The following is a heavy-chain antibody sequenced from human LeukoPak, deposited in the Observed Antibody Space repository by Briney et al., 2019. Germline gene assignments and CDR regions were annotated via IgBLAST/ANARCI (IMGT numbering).Heavy chain of an antibody. J-gene: IGHJ4*02. V-gene: IGHV4-34*01. Sequence: SETLSLTCAVYGGSFSGYYWSWIRQPPGKGLEWIGEINHSGSTNYNPSLKSRVTTSVDTSKNQFSLKLSSVTAADTAVYYCARGRVDIVVVPAAMSRYFDYWGQGTLVTVSS. CDR3: ARGRVDIVVVPAAMSRYFDY. D-gene: IGHD2-2*03. CDR2: INHSGST. CDR1: GGSFSGYY.